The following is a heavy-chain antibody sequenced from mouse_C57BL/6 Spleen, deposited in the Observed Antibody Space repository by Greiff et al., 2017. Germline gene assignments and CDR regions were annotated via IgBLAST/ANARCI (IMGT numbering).Heavy chain of an antibody. CDR2: IYPGSGNT. J-gene: IGHJ2*01. Sequence: QVQLKESGAELVRPGASVKLSCKASGYTFTDYYINWVKQRPGQGLEWIARIYPGSGNTYYNEKLKGKATLTDEKSSSTAYMQLSSLTSENSAVYFWAREGITTVVAGGYFDYRGQGTTLTVSS. D-gene: IGHD1-1*01. CDR3: AREGITTVVAGGYFDY. V-gene: IGHV1-76*01. CDR1: GYTFTDYY.